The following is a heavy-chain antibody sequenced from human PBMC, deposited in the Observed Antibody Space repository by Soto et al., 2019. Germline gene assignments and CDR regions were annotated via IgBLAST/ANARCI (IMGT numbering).Heavy chain of an antibody. J-gene: IGHJ4*02. V-gene: IGHV3-23*01. CDR1: GFTFSSYA. CDR3: ARVFARDFDY. CDR2: ISASGGST. Sequence: PGGSLRLSCAASGFTFSSYAMSWVRQAPGKGLEWVSAISASGGSTYYADSVKGRFTISRDNSKNTLYLQMNSLRSEDTAVYYCARVFARDFDYWGQGTLVTVSS.